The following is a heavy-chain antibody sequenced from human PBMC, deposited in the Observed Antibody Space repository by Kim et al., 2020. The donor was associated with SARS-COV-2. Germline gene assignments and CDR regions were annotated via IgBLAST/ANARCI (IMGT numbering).Heavy chain of an antibody. J-gene: IGHJ4*02. Sequence: GGSLRLSCAASGFTFSSYWMSWVRQAPGKGLEWVANIKQDGSEKYYVDSVKGRFTISRDNAKLQMNSLRAEDTAVYYCARRGPRWYSGSYSDYWGQGTLV. CDR1: GFTFSSYW. CDR2: IKQDGSEK. CDR3: ARRGPRWYSGSYSDY. V-gene: IGHV3-7*01. D-gene: IGHD1-26*01.